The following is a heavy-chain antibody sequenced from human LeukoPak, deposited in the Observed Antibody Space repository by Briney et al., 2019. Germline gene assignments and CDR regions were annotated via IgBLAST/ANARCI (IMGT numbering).Heavy chain of an antibody. CDR3: ARDRIAAAGTLFDY. CDR2: IYYSGST. J-gene: IGHJ4*02. V-gene: IGHV4-59*01. Sequence: SETLSLTCTVSGGSISSYCWSWIRQPPGKGLEWIGYIYYSGSTNYNPSLKSRVTISVDTSKNQFSLKLSSVTAADTAVYYCARDRIAAAGTLFDYWGQGTLVTVSS. D-gene: IGHD6-13*01. CDR1: GGSISSYC.